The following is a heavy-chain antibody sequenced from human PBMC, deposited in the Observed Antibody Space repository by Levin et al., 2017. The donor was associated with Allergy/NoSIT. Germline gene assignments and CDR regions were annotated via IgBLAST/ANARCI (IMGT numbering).Heavy chain of an antibody. Sequence: LSLTCAASGFTFSNFAMHWVRQAPGKGLEWVAVIWYDGSNKYYADSVKGRFAISRDNSKNTLYLLMNSLRAEDTAVYYCARGAYGSGNTFDYWGQGTLVTVSS. CDR3: ARGAYGSGNTFDY. CDR2: IWYDGSNK. V-gene: IGHV3-30*09. D-gene: IGHD3-10*01. CDR1: GFTFSNFA. J-gene: IGHJ4*02.